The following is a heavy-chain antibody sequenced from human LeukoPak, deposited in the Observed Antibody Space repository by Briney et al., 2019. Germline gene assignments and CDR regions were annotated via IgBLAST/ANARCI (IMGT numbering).Heavy chain of an antibody. D-gene: IGHD3-22*01. Sequence: PSETLSLTCTVSGGSISSYYWSWIRQPAGKGLEWIGRISTSGSTNYNPSLQSRVTMSVDTSKNQFSLKLSSVTAADTAVYYCARVSHYYDSSGYYYVRAFDIWGQGTMVTVSS. CDR2: ISTSGST. CDR3: ARVSHYYDSSGYYYVRAFDI. J-gene: IGHJ3*02. CDR1: GGSISSYY. V-gene: IGHV4-4*07.